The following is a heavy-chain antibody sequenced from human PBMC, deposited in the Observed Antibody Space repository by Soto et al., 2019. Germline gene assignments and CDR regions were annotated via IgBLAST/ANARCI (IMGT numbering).Heavy chain of an antibody. J-gene: IGHJ4*02. CDR2: IWYDGSRT. CDR3: AREQIGVAGSTYDY. CDR1: GFTFSTYG. V-gene: IGHV3-33*01. D-gene: IGHD6-19*01. Sequence: QVQLVESGGGVVQPGTSLRLSCAASGFTFSTYGMHWVRQAPGKGLDWVALIWYDGSRTLYAESVKGRFTISRDNSKNTLLLQMNSLRVEDTAVYYCAREQIGVAGSTYDYWGQGTLVTVSS.